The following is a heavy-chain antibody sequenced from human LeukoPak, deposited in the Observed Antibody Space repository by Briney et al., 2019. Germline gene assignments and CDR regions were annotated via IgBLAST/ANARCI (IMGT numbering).Heavy chain of an antibody. V-gene: IGHV4-4*07. CDR1: GGSTSSYY. Sequence: SETLSLTCTVSGGSTSSYYWSWIRQSAGKGLEWIGRIYVSGSTNYNPSLNSRVTMSLDPSKNQFSLKLRSVTAADTAVYYCARDSGTTGEVKFDPWGQGTLVTVSS. CDR3: ARDSGTTGEVKFDP. CDR2: IYVSGST. D-gene: IGHD3-10*01. J-gene: IGHJ5*02.